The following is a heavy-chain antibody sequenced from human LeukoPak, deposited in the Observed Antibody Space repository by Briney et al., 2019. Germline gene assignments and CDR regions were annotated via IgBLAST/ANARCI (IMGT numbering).Heavy chain of an antibody. V-gene: IGHV4-39*07. CDR3: AREGRYCSGGSCSYMDV. J-gene: IGHJ6*03. Sequence: PSETLSLTCTVSGGSISSSNYYWGWIRQPPGKGLAWIGSIYYSGSTYYNPSLKSRVTISVDTSKNQFSLKLSSVTAADTAVYYCAREGRYCSGGSCSYMDVWGKGTTVTVSS. CDR2: IYYSGST. CDR1: GGSISSSNYY. D-gene: IGHD2-15*01.